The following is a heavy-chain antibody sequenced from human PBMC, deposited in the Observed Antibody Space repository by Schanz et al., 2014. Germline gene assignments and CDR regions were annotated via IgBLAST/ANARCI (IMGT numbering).Heavy chain of an antibody. Sequence: QVQLVESGGGVVQPGRSLRLSCATSGLNFDYYGMNWVRQAPGKGLEWVANIGYDGSEKYYVDAGKGRFTISKDKAKNSVVLQMNRLRAEETAAYYGATEGHRGARHPSNDYCARDSWGQGTKVTV. J-gene: IGHJ6*02. CDR3: ATEGHRGARHPSNDYCARDS. CDR2: IGYDGSEK. CDR1: GLNFDYYG. D-gene: IGHD5-12*01. V-gene: IGHV3-33*01.